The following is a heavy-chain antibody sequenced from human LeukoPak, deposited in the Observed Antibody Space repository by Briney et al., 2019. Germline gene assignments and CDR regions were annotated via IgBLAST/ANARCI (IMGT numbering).Heavy chain of an antibody. V-gene: IGHV3-48*02. CDR2: ITSSSSTI. Sequence: GGSLKLACAASGFTFSSYCMAWARQAPGKGLEWVSYITSSSSTIYYVDSVKGRFAISRDNAKNSLYLQMNSLRDEDTAVYYCARDRLLVGATAQYSGVDVWGQGTTVTV. CDR1: GFTFSSYC. D-gene: IGHD1-26*01. J-gene: IGHJ6*02. CDR3: ARDRLLVGATAQYSGVDV.